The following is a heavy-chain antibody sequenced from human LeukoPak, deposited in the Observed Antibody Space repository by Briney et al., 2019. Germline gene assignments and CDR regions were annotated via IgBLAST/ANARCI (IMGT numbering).Heavy chain of an antibody. Sequence: SETLSLTCTVSGGSISSYYWSWIRQPPGKGLEWIGYIYYSGSTNYNPSLKSRVTISVDTSKNQFSLKLSSVTAADTAVYYCARESPSYSSGWYSPYYYYYYMDVWGKGTTVTISS. CDR2: IYYSGST. CDR3: ARESPSYSSGWYSPYYYYYYMDV. D-gene: IGHD6-19*01. V-gene: IGHV4-59*12. J-gene: IGHJ6*03. CDR1: GGSISSYY.